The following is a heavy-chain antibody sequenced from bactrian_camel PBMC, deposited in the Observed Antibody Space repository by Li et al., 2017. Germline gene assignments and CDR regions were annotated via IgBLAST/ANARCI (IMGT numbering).Heavy chain of an antibody. CDR1: GSTFSSYC. V-gene: IGHV3S6*01. Sequence: HVQLVESGGGSVQAGGSLSLSCAASGSTFSSYCMGWFRQAPGREREGLATIYGDAGHTNYADSVKGRFTISQDSAKKTLYLQMNNLKPEDTGTYYCAEDWRQLLATYSGDKCHWYGGNYDYWGQGTQVTVS. D-gene: IGHD6*01. CDR2: IYGDAGHT. J-gene: IGHJ4*01. CDR3: AEDWRQLLATYSGDKCHWYGGNYDY.